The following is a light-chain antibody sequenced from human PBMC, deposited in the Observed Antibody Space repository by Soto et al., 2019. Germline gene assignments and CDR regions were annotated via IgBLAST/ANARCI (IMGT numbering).Light chain of an antibody. CDR2: GNT. J-gene: IGLJ2*01. CDR3: ASWDGSLNGVV. CDR1: SSNIGSNT. V-gene: IGLV1-44*01. Sequence: QSVLTQPPSASATPGQRVTISCSGSSSNIGSNTVNWFQQLPGTAPKLVIYGNTQRPSGVPDRFSGSRSGTSASLAISGLQSEDEADYYCASWDGSLNGVVFGGGTKLTVL.